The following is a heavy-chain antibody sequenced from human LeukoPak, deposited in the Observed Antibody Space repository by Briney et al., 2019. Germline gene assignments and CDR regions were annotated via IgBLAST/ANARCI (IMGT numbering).Heavy chain of an antibody. CDR2: IYYRGSS. V-gene: IGHV4-39*07. CDR1: GGSISSTSYY. Sequence: PSETLSLTCTVSGGSISSTSYYWGWIRQSPGKGLELIGNIYYRGSSHYNPSLKGRAAISVDTSMNQFSLKLSSVTAADTAVYHCARGGIGAFDIWGQGTMVTLSS. J-gene: IGHJ3*02. D-gene: IGHD1-1*01. CDR3: ARGGIGAFDI.